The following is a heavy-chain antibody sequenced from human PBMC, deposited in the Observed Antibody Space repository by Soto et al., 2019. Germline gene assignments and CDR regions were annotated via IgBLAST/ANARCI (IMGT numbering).Heavy chain of an antibody. J-gene: IGHJ6*02. CDR1: GFSLSNARMG. CDR2: IFSNDEK. D-gene: IGHD3-3*01. Sequence: SGPTLVNPTETLTLTCTVSGFSLSNARMGVSWIRQPPGKSLEWLAHIFSNDEKSYSTSLKSRLTISKDTSKSRVVLTMTNMDPVDTATYYCARIATYYDFWSGFYYGMDVWGQGTTVTVSS. V-gene: IGHV2-26*01. CDR3: ARIATYYDFWSGFYYGMDV.